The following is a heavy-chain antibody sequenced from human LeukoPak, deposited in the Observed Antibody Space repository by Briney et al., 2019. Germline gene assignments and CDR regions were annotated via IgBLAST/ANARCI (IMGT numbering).Heavy chain of an antibody. D-gene: IGHD3-16*01. J-gene: IGHJ4*02. CDR1: GYTFTGYY. V-gene: IGHV1-2*02. Sequence: GASVTVSCKASGYTFTGYYMHWVRQAPGQGLEWMGWINPNSGGTNYAQKFQGRVTMTRDTSISTAYMELSRLRSDDTAVYYCAREDLRLRPFDYWGQGTLVTVSS. CDR2: INPNSGGT. CDR3: AREDLRLRPFDY.